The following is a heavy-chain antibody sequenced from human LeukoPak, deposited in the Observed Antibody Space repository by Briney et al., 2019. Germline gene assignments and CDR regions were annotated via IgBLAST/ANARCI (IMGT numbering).Heavy chain of an antibody. CDR3: ARGRSSMVRGYYYYYMDV. CDR1: GGSISSSSYY. Sequence: SETLSLTCTVSGGSISSSSYYWGWIRQPAGKGLEWIGRIFPGGSTNYNPSLKSRVSISVDTSKNQFSLRLSSVTAADTAVYYCARGRSSMVRGYYYYYMDVWGKGTTVTISS. V-gene: IGHV4-61*02. D-gene: IGHD3-10*01. J-gene: IGHJ6*03. CDR2: IFPGGST.